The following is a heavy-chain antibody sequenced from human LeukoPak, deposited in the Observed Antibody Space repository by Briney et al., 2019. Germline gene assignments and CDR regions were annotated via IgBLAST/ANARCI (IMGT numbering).Heavy chain of an antibody. CDR3: ARLVGAHDY. CDR2: INHSGST. V-gene: IGHV4-34*01. Sequence: PSETLSLTCAVYGGSFSGYYWSWIRQPPGKGLEWIGEINHSGSTNYNPSLKSRVTISVDTSKNQFSLKLSSVTAADTAVYYCARLVGAHDYWGQGTLVTVSS. J-gene: IGHJ4*02. D-gene: IGHD1-26*01. CDR1: GGSFSGYY.